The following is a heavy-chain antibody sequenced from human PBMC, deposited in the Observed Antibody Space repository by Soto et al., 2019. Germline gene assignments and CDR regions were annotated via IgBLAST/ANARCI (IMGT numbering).Heavy chain of an antibody. J-gene: IGHJ4*02. Sequence: EVQLVESGGGLVQPGGSLRLSCAASGFTFSSYSMNWVRQAPGKGLEWVSYISSSSSTIYYADSVKGRFTISRDNAKNSLYLQMTSLRAEDTAVYYCARYCSGGSCYSQIDYWGQGTLVTVSS. CDR3: ARYCSGGSCYSQIDY. CDR2: ISSSSSTI. D-gene: IGHD2-15*01. CDR1: GFTFSSYS. V-gene: IGHV3-48*01.